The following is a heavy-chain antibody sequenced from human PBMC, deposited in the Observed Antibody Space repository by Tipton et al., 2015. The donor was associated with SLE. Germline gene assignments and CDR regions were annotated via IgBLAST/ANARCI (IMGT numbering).Heavy chain of an antibody. V-gene: IGHV4-34*01. CDR1: GGSFSGYY. CDR2: INHSGST. CDR3: ARGFYNYDY. Sequence: TLSLTCAVYGGSFSGYYWSWIRQPPRKGLEWIGEINHSGSTNYNPSLKSRVTISVDTSKNQFSLKLSSVTAADTAVYYCARGFYNYDYWGQGTLVTVSS. J-gene: IGHJ4*02. D-gene: IGHD3-22*01.